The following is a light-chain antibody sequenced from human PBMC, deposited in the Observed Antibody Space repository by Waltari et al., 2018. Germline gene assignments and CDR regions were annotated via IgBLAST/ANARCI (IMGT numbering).Light chain of an antibody. Sequence: DVVMTQSPLSLPVTLGQPASISCRSSQSLVHSDGNTYLNWFQQRPGQSPRRLIYKVSNRDSWVPDRFSGSGSGTDFTLKISRVEAEDVGVYYCMQGTHWPLTFGQGTRLEIK. CDR1: QSLVHSDGNTY. CDR3: MQGTHWPLT. V-gene: IGKV2-30*02. J-gene: IGKJ5*01. CDR2: KVS.